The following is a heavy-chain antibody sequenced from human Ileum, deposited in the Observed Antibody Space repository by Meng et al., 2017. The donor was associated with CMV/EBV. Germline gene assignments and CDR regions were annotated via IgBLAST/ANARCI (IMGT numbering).Heavy chain of an antibody. D-gene: IGHD3-16*01. CDR1: GFTFSSFS. CDR2: IESTSVHI. CDR3: AKIISWGGMDV. Sequence: SCAASGFTFSSFSMNWVRQAPGKGLEWVASIESTSVHIYYADSVKGRFTISRDNARNSLYLQMNSLRAEDTAVYYCAKIISWGGMDVWGQGTTVTVSS. J-gene: IGHJ6*02. V-gene: IGHV3-21*06.